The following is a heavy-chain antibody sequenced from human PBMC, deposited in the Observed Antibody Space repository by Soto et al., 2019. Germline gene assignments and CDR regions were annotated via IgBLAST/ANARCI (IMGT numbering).Heavy chain of an antibody. CDR2: IYPGDSDT. V-gene: IGHV5-51*03. CDR3: ARITMVRGVPDAFDI. J-gene: IGHJ3*02. CDR1: GYSFTSYW. Sequence: EVQLVQSGAEVKKPGESLKISCKGSGYSFTSYWIGWVRQMPGKGLEWMVIIYPGDSDTRYSPSFQGQVTISADKSISTAYLQWSSLKASDTAMYYCARITMVRGVPDAFDIWGQGTMVTVSS. D-gene: IGHD3-10*01.